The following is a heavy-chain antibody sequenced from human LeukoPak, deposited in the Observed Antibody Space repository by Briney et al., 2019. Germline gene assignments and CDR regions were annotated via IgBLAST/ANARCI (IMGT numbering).Heavy chain of an antibody. V-gene: IGHV3-21*01. CDR3: ARALAFDSSGYSACPS. CDR2: ITSSGAYL. Sequence: HGGSSRLYCAGSGFPFSSYTMNWVCQAPGKGLEWVSSITSSGAYLYYSDSVKGRFTISRDNANNSLYLQMNRLGAEDTAVYYCARALAFDSSGYSACPSWGNGTIVSVSS. D-gene: IGHD3-22*01. CDR1: GFPFSSYT. J-gene: IGHJ6*04.